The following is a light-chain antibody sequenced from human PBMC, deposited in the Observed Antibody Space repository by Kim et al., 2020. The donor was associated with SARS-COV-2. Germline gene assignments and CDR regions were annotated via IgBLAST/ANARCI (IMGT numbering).Light chain of an antibody. CDR1: NLRSYY. J-gene: IGLJ3*02. CDR2: ATN. CDR3: NSRDISGDRV. Sequence: SSELTQDPAVSVALGQTVRITCQGDNLRSYYTSWYQQKPGQAPILIIYATNDTPAGIPDRFSGSSAGDTASLMITGAQAEDEADYYCNSRDISGDRVFGGGTRLTVL. V-gene: IGLV3-19*01.